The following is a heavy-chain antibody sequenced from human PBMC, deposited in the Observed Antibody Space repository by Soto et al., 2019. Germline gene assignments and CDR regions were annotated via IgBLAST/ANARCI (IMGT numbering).Heavy chain of an antibody. CDR2: IIPIFGTA. D-gene: IGHD2-2*01. CDR1: GGTFSSYA. Sequence: QVQLVQSGAEVKKPGSSVKVSCKASGGTFSSYAISWVRQAPGQGLEWMGGIIPIFGTANYARKFQGRVTITADESTSTDYMELSSLRYEDTAVYYGASGPVNCWGTSCYPYYYYYGMDVWGQGTTVTVSS. V-gene: IGHV1-69*01. CDR3: ASGPVNCWGTSCYPYYYYYGMDV. J-gene: IGHJ6*02.